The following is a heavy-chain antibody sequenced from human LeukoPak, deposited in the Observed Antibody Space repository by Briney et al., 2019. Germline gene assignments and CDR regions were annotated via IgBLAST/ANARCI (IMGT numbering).Heavy chain of an antibody. D-gene: IGHD3-10*01. CDR1: GGSISTYY. V-gene: IGHV4-59*01. Sequence: ASETLSLTCTVSGGSISTYYRSWIRQPPGKGLEWIGHVHYSGSAEYNPALKSRVTISIDTSKNQFSLKLSSVTAADTALYYCASGGRPGIIPYWGQGTLVTVSS. J-gene: IGHJ4*02. CDR3: ASGGRPGIIPY. CDR2: VHYSGSA.